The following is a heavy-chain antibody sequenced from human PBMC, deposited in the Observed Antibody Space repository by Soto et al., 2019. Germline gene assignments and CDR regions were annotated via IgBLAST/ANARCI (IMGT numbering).Heavy chain of an antibody. CDR3: ARVSSGWYNWFDP. V-gene: IGHV4-31*03. Sequence: SETLSLTCTVSGGSISSGGYYWSWIRQHPGKSLEWIGYIYYSGSTYYNPSLKSRVTISVDTSKNQFSLKLSSVTAADTAVYYCARVSSGWYNWFDPWGQGTLVTVSS. J-gene: IGHJ5*02. CDR1: GGSISSGGYY. D-gene: IGHD6-19*01. CDR2: IYYSGST.